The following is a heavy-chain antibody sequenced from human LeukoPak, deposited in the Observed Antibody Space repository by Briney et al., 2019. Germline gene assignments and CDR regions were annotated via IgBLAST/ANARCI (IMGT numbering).Heavy chain of an antibody. Sequence: SETLSLTCAVYGGSFSGYYWSWIRQPPGKGLEWIGEINHSGSTNYNPSLKSRVTISADTSKNQFSLKLSSVTAADTAVYYCARYYGGVDYWGQGTLVTVSS. CDR2: INHSGST. D-gene: IGHD4-23*01. V-gene: IGHV4-34*01. CDR1: GGSFSGYY. J-gene: IGHJ4*02. CDR3: ARYYGGVDY.